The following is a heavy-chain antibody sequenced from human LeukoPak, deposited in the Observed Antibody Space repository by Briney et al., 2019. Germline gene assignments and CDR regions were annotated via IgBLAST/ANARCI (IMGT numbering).Heavy chain of an antibody. Sequence: GASVKVSCKASGGTFSSYAISWVRQAPGQGLEWMGGIIPIFGTANYAQKFQGRVTMTEDTTTDTAYMELSSLRSEDTAVYYCATGYRGDYDHWGQGTLVTVSS. CDR1: GGTFSSYA. D-gene: IGHD4-17*01. V-gene: IGHV1-69*06. J-gene: IGHJ4*02. CDR2: IIPIFGTA. CDR3: ATGYRGDYDH.